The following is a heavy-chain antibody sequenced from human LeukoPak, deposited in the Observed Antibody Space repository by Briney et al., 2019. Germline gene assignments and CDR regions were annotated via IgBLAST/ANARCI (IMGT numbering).Heavy chain of an antibody. CDR1: GGSFSGYY. Sequence: PSETLSLTCAVYGGSFSGYYWSWIRQPPGQGMDWVGESNHSGRTNYNPSLKSRVTISVDTSKNQFSLKLTSVTAADTAVYYCASGPQTVLDSFDIWGQGTMVTVSS. J-gene: IGHJ3*02. V-gene: IGHV4-34*01. CDR3: ASGPQTVLDSFDI. D-gene: IGHD1-14*01. CDR2: SNHSGRT.